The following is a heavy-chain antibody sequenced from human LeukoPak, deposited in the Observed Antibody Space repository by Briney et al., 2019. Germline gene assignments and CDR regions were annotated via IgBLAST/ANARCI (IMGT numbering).Heavy chain of an antibody. CDR3: ARESGSVTSEVDFDY. Sequence: GGSLRLSCAASGFTFSTYDMHWVRQAPGKGLEWVATIRQDGSQKYYVDSVKGRFTISRDNAKNSLYLQMNSLRAEDTAVYYCARESGSVTSEVDFDYWGQGTLVTVSS. D-gene: IGHD4-17*01. CDR2: IRQDGSQK. CDR1: GFTFSTYD. J-gene: IGHJ4*02. V-gene: IGHV3-7*01.